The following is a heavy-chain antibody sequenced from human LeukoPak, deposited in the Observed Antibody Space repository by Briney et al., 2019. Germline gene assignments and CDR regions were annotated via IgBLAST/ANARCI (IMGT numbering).Heavy chain of an antibody. V-gene: IGHV3-30*18. Sequence: GGSLRLSCAASGFTFSSYGMHWVRQAPGKGLEWVAVISYDGSNKYYADSVKGRFTISRDNSKNTLYLQMNSLRAEDTAVYYCAKALRGDGYNPSDYWGQGTLVTVSS. CDR3: AKALRGDGYNPSDY. J-gene: IGHJ4*02. CDR1: GFTFSSYG. CDR2: ISYDGSNK. D-gene: IGHD5-24*01.